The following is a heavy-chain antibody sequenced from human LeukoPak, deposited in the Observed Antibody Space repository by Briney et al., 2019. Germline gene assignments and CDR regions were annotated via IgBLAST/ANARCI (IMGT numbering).Heavy chain of an antibody. CDR2: IYYSGST. D-gene: IGHD3-16*02. CDR1: GGSISSYY. Sequence: SETLSLTCTVSGGSISSYYWGWIRQPPGKGLEWIGYIYYSGSTNYNPSLKSRVTISVDTSKNQFSLKLSSVTAADTAVYYCARDRSPQGYFDYWGQGTLVTVSS. CDR3: ARDRSPQGYFDY. J-gene: IGHJ4*02. V-gene: IGHV4-59*12.